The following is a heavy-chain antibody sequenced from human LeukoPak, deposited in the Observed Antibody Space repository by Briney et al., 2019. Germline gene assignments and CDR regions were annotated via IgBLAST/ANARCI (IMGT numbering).Heavy chain of an antibody. Sequence: PGGSLGLSCAASGFTFSSYSMNWVRQAPGKGLEWISYISGSGSVSYYEDSVKGRFTISRDNAKNSLYLQMNSLRDEDTALYYCARDGCFGILAALNIWGQGTMVTVSS. CDR1: GFTFSSYS. J-gene: IGHJ3*02. CDR2: ISGSGSVS. D-gene: IGHD3-10*01. V-gene: IGHV3-48*02. CDR3: ARDGCFGILAALNI.